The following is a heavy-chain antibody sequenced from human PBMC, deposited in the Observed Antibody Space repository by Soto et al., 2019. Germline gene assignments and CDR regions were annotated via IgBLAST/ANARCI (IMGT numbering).Heavy chain of an antibody. CDR1: GYSFTSYW. CDR2: IYPGDSDT. J-gene: IGHJ6*02. D-gene: IGHD6-13*01. CDR3: ARQLNPGGVAASEYYYSYEMYV. Sequence: GESLKISCKGSGYSFTSYWIGWVRQMPGKGLEWMGIIYPGDSDTRYSPSFQGQVTISADKSISTAYLQWSSLKASDTAMYYCARQLNPGGVAASEYYYSYEMYVWGQGTTVTVSS. V-gene: IGHV5-51*01.